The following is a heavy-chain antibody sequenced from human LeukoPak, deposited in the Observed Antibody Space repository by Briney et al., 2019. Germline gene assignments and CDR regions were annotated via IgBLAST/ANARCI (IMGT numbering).Heavy chain of an antibody. J-gene: IGHJ5*02. CDR1: GYTFTSYG. D-gene: IGHD4-17*01. CDR3: AREFPALYGDYVWFDP. V-gene: IGHV1-18*01. CDR2: ISAYNGNT. Sequence: GASVKVSCKASGYTFTSYGISWVRQAPGQGLEWMGWISAYNGNTNYAQKLQGRVTMTTDTSTSTAYMELRSLRSDDTAVYYCAREFPALYGDYVWFDPWGQGTLVTVSS.